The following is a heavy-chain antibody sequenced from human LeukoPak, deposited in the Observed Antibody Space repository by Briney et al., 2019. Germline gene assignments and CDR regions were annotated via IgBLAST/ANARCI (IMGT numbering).Heavy chain of an antibody. CDR3: ARDLLTNGNWFDP. Sequence: SVKVSCKASGGTFSSYAISWVRQAPGQGLEWMGGIIPIFGTANYAQKFQGRVTITTDESTSTAYMELSSLRSEDTAVYYCARDLLTNGNWFDPWGQGTLVTVSS. J-gene: IGHJ5*02. D-gene: IGHD3-9*01. CDR1: GGTFSSYA. V-gene: IGHV1-69*05. CDR2: IIPIFGTA.